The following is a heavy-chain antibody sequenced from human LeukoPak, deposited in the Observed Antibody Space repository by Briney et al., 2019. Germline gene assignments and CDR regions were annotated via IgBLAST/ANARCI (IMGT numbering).Heavy chain of an antibody. CDR2: IWYDGSNK. V-gene: IGHV3-33*08. CDR1: GFTFSRYW. J-gene: IGHJ6*03. Sequence: GGSLRLSCAASGFTFSRYWMHWVRQAPGKGLEWVATIWYDGSNKYYSDSVKGRFTISRDNSKNTLYLEMNSLRAEDTAVYYCARVGCISPSCSRPYYYYMAVWGKGTTVTVSS. D-gene: IGHD2-2*01. CDR3: ARVGCISPSCSRPYYYYMAV.